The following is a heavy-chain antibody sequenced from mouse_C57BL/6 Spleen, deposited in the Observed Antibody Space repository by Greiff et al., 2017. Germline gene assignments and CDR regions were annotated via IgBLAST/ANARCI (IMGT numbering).Heavy chain of an antibody. CDR1: GFNIKDYY. D-gene: IGHD1-1*01. J-gene: IGHJ2*01. Sequence: VHVKQSGAELVRPGASVKLSCTASGFNIKDYYMHWVKQRPEQGLEWIGRIDPEDGDTEYAPKFQGKATMTADTSSNTAYLQLSSLTSEDTAVYYCTRYYYGSSYYFDYWGQGTTLTVSS. CDR2: IDPEDGDT. CDR3: TRYYYGSSYYFDY. V-gene: IGHV14-1*01.